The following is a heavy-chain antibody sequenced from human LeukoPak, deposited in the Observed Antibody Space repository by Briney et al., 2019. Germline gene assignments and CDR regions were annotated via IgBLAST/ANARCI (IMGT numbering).Heavy chain of an antibody. J-gene: IGHJ6*04. CDR3: AREYSSSWPYYYYGMDV. CDR1: GFTFSSYS. Sequence: PGGSLRLPCAASGFTFSSYSMNWVRQAPGKGLEWVSSISSSSSYIYYADSVKGRFTISRDNAKNSLYLQMNSLRAEDTAVYYCAREYSSSWPYYYYGMDVWGKGTTVTVSS. D-gene: IGHD6-13*01. CDR2: ISSSSSYI. V-gene: IGHV3-21*01.